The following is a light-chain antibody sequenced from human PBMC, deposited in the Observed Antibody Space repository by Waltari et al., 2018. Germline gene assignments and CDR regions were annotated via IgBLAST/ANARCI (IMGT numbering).Light chain of an antibody. Sequence: QSALTQPASVSGSPGRSITISCIGGGSFFSLYQQHPGKAPKLMIYDDIRRPSGVSNRFSASKSDNTASLTISGLQADDEAVYYCSSFVGGTTYLLIGGGTRLTVL. CDR3: SSFVGGTTYLL. J-gene: IGLJ2*01. CDR1: GSF. V-gene: IGLV2-23*01. CDR2: DDI.